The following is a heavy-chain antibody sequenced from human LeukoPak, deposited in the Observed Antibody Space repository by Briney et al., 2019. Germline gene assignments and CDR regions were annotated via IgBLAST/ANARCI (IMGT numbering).Heavy chain of an antibody. CDR1: GFTFSSYG. CDR3: AKWGYDSSGYYYEGGDY. V-gene: IGHV3-30*02. CDR2: IWYDGSNK. D-gene: IGHD3-22*01. J-gene: IGHJ4*02. Sequence: PGGSLRLSCAASGFTFSSYGMHWVRQAPGKGLEWVAVIWYDGSNKYYADSVKGRFTISRDNSKNTLYLQMNSLRAEDTAVYYCAKWGYDSSGYYYEGGDYWGQGTLVTVSS.